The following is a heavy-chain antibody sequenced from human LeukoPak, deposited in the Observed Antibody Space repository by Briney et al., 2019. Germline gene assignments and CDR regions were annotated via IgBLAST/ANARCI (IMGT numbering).Heavy chain of an antibody. CDR1: GYTFTSYY. CDR3: ARDLIKLWFGEYREYYFDY. CDR2: INPSGGST. Sequence: VASVKVSCKASGYTFTSYYMHWVRQAPGQGLEWMGIINPSGGSTSYAQKFQGRVTMTRDMSTSTVYMELSSLRSEDTAVYYCARDLIKLWFGEYREYYFDYWGQGTLVTVSS. J-gene: IGHJ4*02. V-gene: IGHV1-46*01. D-gene: IGHD3-10*01.